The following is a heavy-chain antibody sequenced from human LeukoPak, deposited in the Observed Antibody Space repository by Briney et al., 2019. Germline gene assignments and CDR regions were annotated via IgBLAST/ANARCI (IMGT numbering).Heavy chain of an antibody. D-gene: IGHD1-26*01. CDR3: ARGLQWEPPPDDAFDI. CDR2: IYYSGGT. J-gene: IGHJ3*02. Sequence: SETLPLTCTVSGGSISSGGYYWSWIRQHPGKGLEWIGYIYYSGGTYYNPSLKSRVTISVDTSKNQFSLKLSSVTAADTAVYYCARGLQWEPPPDDAFDIWGQGTIVTVSS. CDR1: GGSISSGGYY. V-gene: IGHV4-31*03.